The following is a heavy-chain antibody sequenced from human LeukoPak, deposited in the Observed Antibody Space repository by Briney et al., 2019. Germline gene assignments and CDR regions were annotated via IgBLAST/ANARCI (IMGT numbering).Heavy chain of an antibody. Sequence: ASVKVSCKASGYTFTGYYMHWVRQAPGQGLEWMGWINPNSGGTNYAQKFQGRVTTTRDTSISTAYMELSRLRSDDTAVYYCARDRSRYYYDSSGYFPWGQGTLVTVSS. V-gene: IGHV1-2*02. CDR1: GYTFTGYY. J-gene: IGHJ5*02. CDR3: ARDRSRYYYDSSGYFP. CDR2: INPNSGGT. D-gene: IGHD3-22*01.